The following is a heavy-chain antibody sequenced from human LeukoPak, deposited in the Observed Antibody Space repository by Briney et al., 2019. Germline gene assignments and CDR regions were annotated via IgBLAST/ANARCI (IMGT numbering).Heavy chain of an antibody. V-gene: IGHV3-74*01. J-gene: IGHJ5*02. D-gene: IGHD6-13*01. CDR2: INSDGSST. CDR3: SSVQRLVRGWFDP. Sequence: GGSLRLSCEASGFTFSSYWMHWVRQAPGKGLVWVARINSDGSSTSYADSVKGRFTISRHNAKNTLYLQMNSPRADDTAVYYCSSVQRLVRGWFDPWGQGTLVSVSS. CDR1: GFTFSSYW.